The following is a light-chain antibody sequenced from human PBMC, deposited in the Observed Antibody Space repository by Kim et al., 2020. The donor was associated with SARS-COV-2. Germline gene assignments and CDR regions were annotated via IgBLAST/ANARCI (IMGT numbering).Light chain of an antibody. CDR1: QYVNSNY. J-gene: IGKJ4*01. CDR3: HQYGDSPLT. V-gene: IGKV3-20*01. CDR2: AAS. Sequence: SPGETATLSCRASQYVNSNYLAWYQHTPGQAPRLLIYAASIRATAIPDRFSGSGSGTDFALTISRLEPEDFAVYYCHQYGDSPLTVGGGTKVDIK.